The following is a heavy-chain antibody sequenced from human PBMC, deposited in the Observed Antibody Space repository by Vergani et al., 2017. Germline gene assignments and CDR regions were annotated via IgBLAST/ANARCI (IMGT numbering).Heavy chain of an antibody. Sequence: QVQLVESGGGLVKPGGSLRLSCAASGFTFSDYYMSWIRQAPGKGLEWVSYISSSGSTIYYADSVKGRFTISRDNAKNSLYLQMNSLRAEDTAVYYCARDRDTAMVIEPGDYYYYGMDVWGQGTTVTVSS. CDR3: ARDRDTAMVIEPGDYYYYGMDV. CDR2: ISSSGSTI. J-gene: IGHJ6*02. V-gene: IGHV3-11*04. CDR1: GFTFSDYY. D-gene: IGHD5-18*01.